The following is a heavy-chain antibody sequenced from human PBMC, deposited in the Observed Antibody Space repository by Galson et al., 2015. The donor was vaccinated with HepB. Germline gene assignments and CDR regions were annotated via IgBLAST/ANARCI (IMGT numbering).Heavy chain of an antibody. CDR1: GFTFISYG. V-gene: IGHV3-30*18. CDR3: AKDRFPKAAAGTSLGY. Sequence: SLRLSCAASGFTFISYGMHWVRQAPGKGLEWVAVISYDGSNKYYADSVKGRFTISRDNSKNTLYLQMNSLRAEDTAVYYCAKDRFPKAAAGTSLGYWGQGTLVTVSS. D-gene: IGHD6-13*01. J-gene: IGHJ4*02. CDR2: ISYDGSNK.